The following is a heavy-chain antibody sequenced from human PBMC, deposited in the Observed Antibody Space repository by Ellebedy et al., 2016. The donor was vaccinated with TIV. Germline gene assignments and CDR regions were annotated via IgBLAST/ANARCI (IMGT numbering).Heavy chain of an antibody. D-gene: IGHD2/OR15-2a*01. CDR3: ARAPQGSGLLYYFHY. Sequence: PGGSLRLSCVVSGFTVSNSWMTWVRQAPGKGLEWVANIKEDASEKNYVDSVKGRFTISRDNAKNSLSLEVNSLRAEDTAVYYCARAPQGSGLLYYFHYWGQGTLVTVSS. CDR2: IKEDASEK. J-gene: IGHJ4*02. V-gene: IGHV3-7*03. CDR1: GFTVSNSW.